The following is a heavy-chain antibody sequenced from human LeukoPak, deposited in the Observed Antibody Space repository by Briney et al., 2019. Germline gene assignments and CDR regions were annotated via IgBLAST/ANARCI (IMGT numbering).Heavy chain of an antibody. J-gene: IGHJ4*02. CDR2: IYYSGST. CDR1: GGSISSYY. Sequence: SETLSLTCTVSGGSISSYYWSWIRQPPGKGLEWIGYIYYSGSTSYNPSLKSRVTISVDTSKNQFSLKLSSVTAADTAVYYCARQLYSGSYPFDYWGQGTLVTVSS. D-gene: IGHD1-26*01. V-gene: IGHV4-59*08. CDR3: ARQLYSGSYPFDY.